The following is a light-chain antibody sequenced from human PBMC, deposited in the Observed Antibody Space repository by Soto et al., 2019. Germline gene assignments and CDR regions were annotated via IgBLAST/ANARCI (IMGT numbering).Light chain of an antibody. V-gene: IGKV1-39*01. CDR3: QQSNSSPPT. CDR2: TAS. Sequence: IHMSQSPSALSASVGYRFTITCRAGQSITKYLNWYQHKPGQAPNLLIYTASTLQAGVPSRFRGSGSGTDFTLTISSLLPEDFETYFCQQSNSSPPTFGGGTKVDIK. J-gene: IGKJ4*01. CDR1: QSITKY.